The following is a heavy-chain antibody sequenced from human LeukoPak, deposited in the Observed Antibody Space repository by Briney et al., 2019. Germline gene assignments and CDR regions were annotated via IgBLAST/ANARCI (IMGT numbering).Heavy chain of an antibody. V-gene: IGHV4-4*07. J-gene: IGHJ5*02. D-gene: IGHD3-16*01. CDR2: VDTSGST. CDR3: VAYSDSWFEH. Sequence: SETLSLTCTVSGGSISSYYWAWVRQPAGKGLDWIGRVDTSGSTKYNPSLKSRVGMSTDTSRNQLSLRLTSVAAADTAVYYCVAYSDSWFEHWGQGALVTVYS. CDR1: GGSISSYY.